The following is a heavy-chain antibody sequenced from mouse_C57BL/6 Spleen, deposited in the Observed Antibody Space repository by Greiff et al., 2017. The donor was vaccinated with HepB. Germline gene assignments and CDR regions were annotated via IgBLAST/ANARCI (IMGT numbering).Heavy chain of an antibody. CDR3: ARHDGYLYAMDY. CDR1: GFTFSSYT. Sequence: EVQVVESGGGLVKPGGSLKLSCAASGFTFSSYTMSWVRQTPEKRLEWVATISGGGGNTYYPDSVKGRFTISRDNAKNTLYLQMSSLRSEDTALYYCARHDGYLYAMDYWGQGTSVTVSS. J-gene: IGHJ4*01. V-gene: IGHV5-9*01. D-gene: IGHD2-3*01. CDR2: ISGGGGNT.